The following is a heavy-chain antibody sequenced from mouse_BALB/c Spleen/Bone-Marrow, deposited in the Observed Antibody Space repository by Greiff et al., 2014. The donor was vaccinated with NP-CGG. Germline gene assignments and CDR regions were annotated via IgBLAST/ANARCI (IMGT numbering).Heavy chain of an antibody. CDR1: GYTFTDNW. Sequence: HVQLQQSGAELGMPGASVKMSCEASGYTFTDNWIYWVKQRPGQGLEWIGAIDTSDSYTNYNQKFMGKASLTVDASSSTAYMQVGSLTSDDSAVYYCARGGHDFSLDYWGQGTSVTVSS. V-gene: IGHV1-69*01. D-gene: IGHD2-4*01. J-gene: IGHJ4*01. CDR2: IDTSDSYT. CDR3: ARGGHDFSLDY.